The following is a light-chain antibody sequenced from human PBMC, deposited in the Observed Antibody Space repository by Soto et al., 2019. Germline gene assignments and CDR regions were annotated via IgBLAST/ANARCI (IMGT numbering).Light chain of an antibody. CDR3: CSYTSSSTYV. V-gene: IGLV2-14*01. J-gene: IGLJ1*01. CDR2: DVS. Sequence: QAVVTQPASVSGSPGQSITISCTGTSSDVGAYNYVSWFQQYPGKAPKLMIYDVSNRPSGVSNRFSGSKSGNTASLTISGLQAEDEADYYCCSYTSSSTYVFGTGTQLTVL. CDR1: SSDVGAYNY.